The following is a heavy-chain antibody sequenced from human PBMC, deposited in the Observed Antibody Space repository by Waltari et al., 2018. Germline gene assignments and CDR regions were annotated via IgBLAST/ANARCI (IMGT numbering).Heavy chain of an antibody. D-gene: IGHD6-19*01. CDR1: GGSFSGYY. J-gene: IGHJ4*02. CDR3: ARGRKKGIAVAGTRFDY. V-gene: IGHV4-34*01. Sequence: QVQLQQWGAGLLKPSETLSLTCAVYGGSFSGYYWSWIRQPPGKGLEWIGEINTSGSTTYNPSPEGRGTISVNTSKNQFSLKLSSVAAADTAVYYCARGRKKGIAVAGTRFDYWGQGTLVTVSS. CDR2: INTSGST.